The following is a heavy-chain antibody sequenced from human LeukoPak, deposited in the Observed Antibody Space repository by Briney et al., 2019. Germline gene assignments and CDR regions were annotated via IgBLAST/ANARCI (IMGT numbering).Heavy chain of an antibody. J-gene: IGHJ4*02. V-gene: IGHV3-33*01. D-gene: IGHD3-22*01. CDR3: ARGQTLNYYDSSGYYRDPSSTYYFDY. CDR1: GFTFSSYG. Sequence: PGGSLRLSCAASGFTFSSYGMHWVRQAPGKGLEWVAVIWYDGSNKYYADSVEGRFTISRDNSKNTLYLQMNSLRAEDTAVYYCARGQTLNYYDSSGYYRDPSSTYYFDYWGQGTLVTVSS. CDR2: IWYDGSNK.